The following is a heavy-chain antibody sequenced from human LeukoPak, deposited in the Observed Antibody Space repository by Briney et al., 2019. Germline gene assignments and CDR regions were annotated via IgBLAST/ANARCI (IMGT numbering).Heavy chain of an antibody. V-gene: IGHV1-2*04. CDR3: ARTARYAFDI. CDR1: GYTFTGYY. J-gene: IGHJ3*02. Sequence: AAVKVSCKASGYTFTGYYMHWVRQAPGQGLEWMGWINPNSGGTNYAQKFQGWVTMTRDTSISTAYMELSRLRSDDTAAYYCARTARYAFDIWGQGTMVTVSS. CDR2: INPNSGGT.